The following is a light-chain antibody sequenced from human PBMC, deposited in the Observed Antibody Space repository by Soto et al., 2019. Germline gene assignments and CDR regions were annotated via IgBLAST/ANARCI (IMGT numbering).Light chain of an antibody. Sequence: QSVLTQPPSASGSPGQSVTISCTGASSDVGGYSYVSWYQQHPGKAPKLMIYEVSKRPSGVPDRFSGSKSGNTASLTVSGLQAEDVADYYCSSYGGSNNLVFGGGTKLTVL. CDR1: SSDVGGYSY. CDR3: SSYGGSNNLV. J-gene: IGLJ2*01. V-gene: IGLV2-8*01. CDR2: EVS.